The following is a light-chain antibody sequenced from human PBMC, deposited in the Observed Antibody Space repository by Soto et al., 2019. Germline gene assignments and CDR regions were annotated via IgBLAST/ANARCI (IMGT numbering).Light chain of an antibody. Sequence: EIVMTQSPATLSVSPGERATLSCRASKSVSSNLAWYQQKPGQAPRLLIYVASTRATGIPARFSGSGSGTEFTLTISSLQSEDFAVYDCQQYNNWPPWTVGQGTKVEIK. V-gene: IGKV3-15*01. CDR2: VAS. CDR1: KSVSSN. J-gene: IGKJ1*01. CDR3: QQYNNWPPWT.